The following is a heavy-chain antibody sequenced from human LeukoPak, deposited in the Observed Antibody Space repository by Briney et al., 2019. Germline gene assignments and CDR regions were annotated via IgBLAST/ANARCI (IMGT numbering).Heavy chain of an antibody. J-gene: IGHJ4*02. D-gene: IGHD1-26*01. CDR2: IYYSGST. Sequence: SETLSLTCTVSGDSISTYYWSWIRQPPGKGLEWIGSIYYSGSTYYNPSLKSRVTISVDTSKNQFSLKLSSVTAADTAVYYCARVSREWELPFDYWGQGTLVTVSS. CDR3: ARVSREWELPFDY. V-gene: IGHV4-59*12. CDR1: GDSISTYY.